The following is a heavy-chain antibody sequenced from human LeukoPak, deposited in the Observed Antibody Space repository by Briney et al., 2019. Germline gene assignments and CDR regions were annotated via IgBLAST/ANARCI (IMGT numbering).Heavy chain of an antibody. V-gene: IGHV3-30*03. CDR3: ASLNYYDSRGRFDP. J-gene: IGHJ5*02. D-gene: IGHD3-22*01. CDR2: ISYDGSNK. Sequence: GGSLRLSCAASGFTFSSYGMHWVRQAPGKGLEWVAVISYDGSNKYYADSVKGRFTISRDNSKNTLYLQMNSLRAEDTAVYYCASLNYYDSRGRFDPWGQGTLVTVSS. CDR1: GFTFSSYG.